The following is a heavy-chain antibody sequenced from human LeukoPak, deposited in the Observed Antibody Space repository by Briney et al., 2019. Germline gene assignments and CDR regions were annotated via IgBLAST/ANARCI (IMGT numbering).Heavy chain of an antibody. Sequence: SETLSLTCAVSGVPFSNYYWSWVRQSPRQGLEWIGEINHSGYTNYNPSLKGRVTMSIGTSKNQFSLILTSVTAADAGVYYCTRAVAGHPDWGQGTLVTVSS. CDR2: INHSGYT. CDR1: GVPFSNYY. V-gene: IGHV4-34*01. J-gene: IGHJ4*02. CDR3: TRAVAGHPD. D-gene: IGHD6-19*01.